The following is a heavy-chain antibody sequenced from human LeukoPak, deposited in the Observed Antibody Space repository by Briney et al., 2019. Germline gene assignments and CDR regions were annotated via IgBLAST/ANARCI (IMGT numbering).Heavy chain of an antibody. CDR1: GFTFSSYE. CDR2: ISSSGSTI. Sequence: GGSLRLSCAASGFTFSSYEMNWVRQAPGKGLEWVSYISSSGSTIYYADSVKGRFTISRDNAKNSLYLQMNSQRAEDTAVYYCAELGITMIGGVWGKGTTVTISS. D-gene: IGHD3-10*02. V-gene: IGHV3-48*03. CDR3: AELGITMIGGV. J-gene: IGHJ6*04.